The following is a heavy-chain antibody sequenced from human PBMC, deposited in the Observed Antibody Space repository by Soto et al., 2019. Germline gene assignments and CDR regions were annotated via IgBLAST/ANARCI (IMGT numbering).Heavy chain of an antibody. CDR3: AISGGVDGRDY. CDR1: GFTLSNYA. J-gene: IGHJ4*02. Sequence: EVQLLESGGGLVQPGGSLRLSCAASGFTLSNYAMSWVRQAPGKGLEWVSAISGSGGSTYYADSVKGRFTISRDNSKNTLYLQMNSLRAEDTAVYYCAISGGVDGRDYWGQGTLVTVSS. CDR2: ISGSGGST. V-gene: IGHV3-23*01. D-gene: IGHD3-10*01.